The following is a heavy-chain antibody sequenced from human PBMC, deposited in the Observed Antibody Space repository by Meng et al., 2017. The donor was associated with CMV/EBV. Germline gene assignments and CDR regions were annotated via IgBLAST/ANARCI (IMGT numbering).Heavy chain of an antibody. CDR2: FDPEDGET. CDR3: ATARVDCSSNSCYTYYFDY. J-gene: IGHJ4*02. D-gene: IGHD2-2*02. Sequence: ASVKVSCKASGYTLTELSRHWVRQAPGQGLEWMGGFDPEDGETIYAQKFQGRVTMTEDTSTDTAYMELSSLRSEDTAVYYCATARVDCSSNSCYTYYFDYWGQGTLVTVSS. CDR1: GYTLTELS. V-gene: IGHV1-24*01.